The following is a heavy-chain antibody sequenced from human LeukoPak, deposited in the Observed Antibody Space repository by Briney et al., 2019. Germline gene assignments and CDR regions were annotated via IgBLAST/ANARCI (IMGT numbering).Heavy chain of an antibody. J-gene: IGHJ2*01. V-gene: IGHV3-7*01. CDR1: GFNLNSRW. CDR2: IKEDGIEK. CDR3: AREYWYFDL. Sequence: PGGSLRLSCVASGFNLNSRWMDWVRQAPGKGLEWVANIKEDGIEKNYADSVKGRFSISRDNAEDSLYLQMNSLRVEDTAVYYCAREYWYFDLWGRGTLVTVSS.